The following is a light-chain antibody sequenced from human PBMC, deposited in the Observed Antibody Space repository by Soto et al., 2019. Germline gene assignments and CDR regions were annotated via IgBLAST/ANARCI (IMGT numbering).Light chain of an antibody. V-gene: IGKV1-39*01. J-gene: IGKJ1*01. CDR1: QSISTY. CDR2: AAS. Sequence: DIQMTQSPSSLSASVGDRVTIACRATQSISTYLNWYLQKPGKAPRLLISAASSLQSGVPSRFSGSGSGTDFTLTISDLQPEDFGTYFCQQSYSLPQTFGRGTKVEIK. CDR3: QQSYSLPQT.